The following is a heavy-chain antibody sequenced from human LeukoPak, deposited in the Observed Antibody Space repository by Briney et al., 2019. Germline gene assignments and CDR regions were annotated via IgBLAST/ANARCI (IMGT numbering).Heavy chain of an antibody. Sequence: ASVKVSCKASGYTFTSYYMHWVRQAPGQGLEWMGIINPSGGSTSYAQKFQGRVTMTRDTSTSTVYMELSSLRSEDTAVYYCARDGQPFIDSNWGKYRFSYYGMDVWGQGTTVTVSS. CDR1: GYTFTSYY. D-gene: IGHD3-16*02. CDR3: ARDGQPFIDSNWGKYRFSYYGMDV. V-gene: IGHV1-46*01. CDR2: INPSGGST. J-gene: IGHJ6*02.